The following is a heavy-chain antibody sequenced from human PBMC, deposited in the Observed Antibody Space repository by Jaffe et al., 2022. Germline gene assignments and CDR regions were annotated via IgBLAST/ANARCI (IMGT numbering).Heavy chain of an antibody. CDR2: IYYSGST. CDR3: ARVGFSSPKTLYYYYYMDV. D-gene: IGHD6-13*01. V-gene: IGHV4-59*01. Sequence: QVQLQESGPGLVKPSETLSLTCTVSGGSISSYYWSWIRQPPGKGLEWIGYIYYSGSTNYNPSLKSRVTISVDTSKNQFSLKLSSVTAADTAVYYCARVGFSSPKTLYYYYYMDVWGKGTTVTVSS. CDR1: GGSISSYY. J-gene: IGHJ6*03.